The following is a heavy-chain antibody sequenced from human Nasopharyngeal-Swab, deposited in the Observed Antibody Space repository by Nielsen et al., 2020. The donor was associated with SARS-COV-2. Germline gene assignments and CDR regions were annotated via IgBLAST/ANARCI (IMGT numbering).Heavy chain of an antibody. D-gene: IGHD6-19*01. CDR1: GFSFSGCS. Sequence: GGSLRLSCAASGFSFSGCSMNWVRQAPGKGLEWVSYISSGSRTIYYADSVKGRFTISRDNAKNSLYLQMNSLRDEDTAVYYCAGGSGSYSGAYQYYYAMDVWGQGTTVTVSS. CDR2: ISSGSRTI. V-gene: IGHV3-48*02. J-gene: IGHJ6*02. CDR3: AGGSGSYSGAYQYYYAMDV.